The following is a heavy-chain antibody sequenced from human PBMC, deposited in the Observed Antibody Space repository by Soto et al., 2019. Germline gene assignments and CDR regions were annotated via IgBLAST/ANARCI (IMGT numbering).Heavy chain of an antibody. CDR2: ISAYNGNA. CDR3: ARKPTYFDS. D-gene: IGHD4-17*01. V-gene: IGHV1-18*04. CDR1: GYTFTSYV. Sequence: QVQLVQSGAEVKKPGASVKVSCKASGYTFTSYVISWVRQAPGQGIEWMGWISAYNGNAKYAQKLKGRVSMTSDSSASTAYTELRSLRCDDTAVYYCARKPTYFDSWGQGPLVTVSS. J-gene: IGHJ4*02.